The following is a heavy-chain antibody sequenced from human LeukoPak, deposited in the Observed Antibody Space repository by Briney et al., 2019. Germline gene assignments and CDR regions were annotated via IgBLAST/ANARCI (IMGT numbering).Heavy chain of an antibody. CDR1: GFTFSSYA. V-gene: IGHV3-30-3*01. J-gene: IGHJ5*02. CDR2: ISYDGSNK. Sequence: PGGSLRLSCAASGFTFSSYAMHWVRQAPGKGLEWVAVISYDGSNKYYADSVKGRFTISRDNSKNTLYLQMNSLRAEDTAVYYCARDVGYCSGGSCPPLGSNWFDPWGQGTLVTVSS. D-gene: IGHD2-15*01. CDR3: ARDVGYCSGGSCPPLGSNWFDP.